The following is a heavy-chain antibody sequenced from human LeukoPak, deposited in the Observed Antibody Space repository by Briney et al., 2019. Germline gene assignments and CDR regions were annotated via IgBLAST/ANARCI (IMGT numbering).Heavy chain of an antibody. Sequence: PGGSLRLSCAASGFTFSYYAVNWVRQAPGKGLEWVSAISSSGGTTYYADSVKGRFGISRDNSKNTLYLQMNSLRAEDTAVYYCAKDPNGWPTNFDSWGQGTLVTVSA. CDR3: AKDPNGWPTNFDS. J-gene: IGHJ4*02. CDR2: ISSSGGTT. CDR1: GFTFSYYA. D-gene: IGHD6-19*01. V-gene: IGHV3-23*01.